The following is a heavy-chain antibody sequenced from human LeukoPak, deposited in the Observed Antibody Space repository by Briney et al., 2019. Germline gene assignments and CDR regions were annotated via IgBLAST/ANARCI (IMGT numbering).Heavy chain of an antibody. Sequence: PSETLSLTCAASGYSITSDYYWGWIRQSPGKVLEWIGSSYHSGITHYNPSLKSRVNISVDTSNNQFSLRLSSVPAADPAVYYCAREVGRRSGYSYWGQGTPVTVSS. D-gene: IGHD3-3*01. CDR2: SYHSGIT. CDR1: GYSITSDYY. V-gene: IGHV4-38-2*02. J-gene: IGHJ4*02. CDR3: AREVGRRSGYSY.